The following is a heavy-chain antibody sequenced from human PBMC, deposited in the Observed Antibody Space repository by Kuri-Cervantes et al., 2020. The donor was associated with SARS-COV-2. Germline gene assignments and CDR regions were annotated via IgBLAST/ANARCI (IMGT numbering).Heavy chain of an antibody. V-gene: IGHV4-38-2*02. CDR3: ARVGYCSSTGCSLFDY. J-gene: IGHJ4*02. D-gene: IGHD2-2*01. CDR2: IYHSGST. Sequence: SETLSLTCTVSGYSISSGYYWGWIRQPPGKGLEWIGSIYHSGSTYYNPSLKSRVTISVDTSKNQFSLKLSSVTAADTAVYYCARVGYCSSTGCSLFDYWGQGTLVTVSS. CDR1: GYSISSGYY.